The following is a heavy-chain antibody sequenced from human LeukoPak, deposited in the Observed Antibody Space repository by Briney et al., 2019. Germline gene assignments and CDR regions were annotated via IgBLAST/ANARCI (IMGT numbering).Heavy chain of an antibody. CDR3: AREVNRWLRLGRTYYFDY. V-gene: IGHV3-11*04. Sequence: PGRSLRLSCAASGFTFDDYAMHWVRQAPGKGLEWVSYISSSGSTIYYADSVKGRFTISRDNAKNSLYLQMNSLRAEDTAVYYCAREVNRWLRLGRTYYFDYWGQGTLVTVSS. D-gene: IGHD5-12*01. J-gene: IGHJ4*02. CDR1: GFTFDDYA. CDR2: ISSSGSTI.